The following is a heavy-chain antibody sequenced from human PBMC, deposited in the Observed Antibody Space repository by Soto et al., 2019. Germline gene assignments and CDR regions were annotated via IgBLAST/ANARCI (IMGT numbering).Heavy chain of an antibody. D-gene: IGHD3-10*01. J-gene: IGHJ3*02. CDR2: IDPSGSYA. V-gene: IGHV5-10-1*01. CDR3: ARPPFGQFYSDAFDI. Sequence: EVQLVQSGAEVKKPGESLRISCKGSGYSFTSYWISWVRQMPGKGLEWMGKIDPSGSYAKYSPSFQGHVTISADKSISTAYVQWSSLKASDTAIYYCARPPFGQFYSDAFDIWGQGTMVTVS. CDR1: GYSFTSYW.